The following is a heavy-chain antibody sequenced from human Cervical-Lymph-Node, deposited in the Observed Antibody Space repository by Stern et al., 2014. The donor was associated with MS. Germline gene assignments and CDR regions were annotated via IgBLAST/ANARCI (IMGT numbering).Heavy chain of an antibody. J-gene: IGHJ4*02. D-gene: IGHD5-24*01. CDR1: GGSISSGSYY. V-gene: IGHV4-61*02. CDR2: IYTSGST. Sequence: VQLVESGPGLVKPSQTLSLTCTVSGGSISSGSYYWSWIRQPAGKGLEWIGRIYTSGSTNYNPSLKSRVTISVDPSQNQFSLKLSSVTAADTAVYYCAARRDGYNYSDYWGQGTLVTVSS. CDR3: AARRDGYNYSDY.